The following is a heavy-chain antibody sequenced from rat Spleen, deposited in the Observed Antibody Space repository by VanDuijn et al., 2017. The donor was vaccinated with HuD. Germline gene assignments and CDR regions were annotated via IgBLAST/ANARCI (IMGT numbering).Heavy chain of an antibody. CDR2: ISPSGGST. Sequence: EVQLVESGGGLVQPGRSLKLSCAASGFTFTNYDMAWVRQAPKKGLEWVASISPSGGSTYYRDSVKGRFTISRDNAKSTLYLQMDSLRSEDTATYYCATDDYSGDGWFAYWGQGTLVTVSS. D-gene: IGHD1-1*01. CDR1: GFTFTNYD. CDR3: ATDDYSGDGWFAY. J-gene: IGHJ3*01. V-gene: IGHV5-27*01.